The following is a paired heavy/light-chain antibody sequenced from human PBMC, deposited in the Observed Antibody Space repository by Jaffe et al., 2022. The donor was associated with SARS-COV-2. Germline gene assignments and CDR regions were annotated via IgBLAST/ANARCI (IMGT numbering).Light chain of an antibody. CDR1: SSDIGSYNL. CDR2: DVS. CDR3: CSYAGSTTFYV. V-gene: IGLV2-23*02. Sequence: QSALTQPASVSGSPGQSITISCTGTSSDIGSYNLVSWYQQHPGKGPKLMIYDVSKRPSGVSNRFSGSKSGNTASLTISGLQAEDEADYYCCSYAGSTTFYVFGTGTKVTVL. J-gene: IGLJ1*01.
Heavy chain of an antibody. CDR3: ARDSASGWYVDALDI. CDR1: GFTFSTYT. CDR2: ISSGSNFI. V-gene: IGHV3-21*01. J-gene: IGHJ3*02. D-gene: IGHD6-19*01. Sequence: EVQLVESGGGLVKPGGSLRLSCAASGFTFSTYTMNWVRQAPGKGLEWVSSISSGSNFIYYADSVKGRFTISRDNAKNSLSMQMNSLRAEDTAVYYCARDSASGWYVDALDIWGQGTMVTVSS.